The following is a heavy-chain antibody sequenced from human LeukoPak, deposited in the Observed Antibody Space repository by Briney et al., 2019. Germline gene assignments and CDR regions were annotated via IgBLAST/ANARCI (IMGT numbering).Heavy chain of an antibody. CDR2: INHSGST. CDR3: ARLLLVAATPVDY. Sequence: SETLSLTCAVYGGSFSGYYWSWIRQPPGKGLEWIGEINHSGSTNYNPSLKSRVTISVDTSKNQFSLKLSSVTAADTAVYYCARLLLVAATPVDYWGQGTLVTVSS. CDR1: GGSFSGYY. D-gene: IGHD2-15*01. V-gene: IGHV4-34*01. J-gene: IGHJ4*02.